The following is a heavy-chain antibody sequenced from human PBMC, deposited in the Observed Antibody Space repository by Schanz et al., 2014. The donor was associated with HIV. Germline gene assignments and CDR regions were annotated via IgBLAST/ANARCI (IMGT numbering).Heavy chain of an antibody. Sequence: VQLLESGGGLVQPGGSLRLSCAASGFTFSTSWMHWVRQAPGKGLEWVAAMWYDESHKGYADSVKGRFTISRDNSKNTLYLEMNSLRPEDTAVYYCARETSGFSTSWPPRYHYYGMDVWGQGTTVTVSS. CDR3: ARETSGFSTSWPPRYHYYGMDV. CDR2: MWYDESHK. CDR1: GFTFSTSW. J-gene: IGHJ6*02. V-gene: IGHV3-33*08. D-gene: IGHD6-13*01.